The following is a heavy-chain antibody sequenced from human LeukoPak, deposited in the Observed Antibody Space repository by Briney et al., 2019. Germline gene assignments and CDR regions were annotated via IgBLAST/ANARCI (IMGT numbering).Heavy chain of an antibody. V-gene: IGHV4-59*08. CDR1: GSSISSYY. D-gene: IGHD3-10*01. CDR2: IYYSGST. CDR3: ARGYYGYSYYMDV. J-gene: IGHJ6*03. Sequence: SETLSLTCTVAGSSISSYYWSWIRQPPGKGLEWIGYIYYSGSTNYNPSLKSRVTISVDTSKNQFSLKLSSVTAADTAVYYCARGYYGYSYYMDVWGKGTTVTVSS.